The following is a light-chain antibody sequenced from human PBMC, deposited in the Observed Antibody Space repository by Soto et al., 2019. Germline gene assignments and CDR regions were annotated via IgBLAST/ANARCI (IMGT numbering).Light chain of an antibody. J-gene: IGKJ1*01. Sequence: EIVLTQSPATLSLAPGGRATRSCGASQSVSSSYLACYQQKPGLAPRLLIYDASSRATAIPDRFSGSGSGPDFTITISRLEPDDFATYYCQQYNSYSRTFGQGTKVAIK. V-gene: IGKV3D-20*01. CDR1: QSVSSSY. CDR2: DAS. CDR3: QQYNSYSRT.